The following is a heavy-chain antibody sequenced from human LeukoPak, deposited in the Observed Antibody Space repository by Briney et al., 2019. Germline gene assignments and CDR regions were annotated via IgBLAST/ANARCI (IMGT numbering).Heavy chain of an antibody. D-gene: IGHD3-3*01. CDR2: MNPNSGNT. Sequence: ASVKVSCKASGYTFTSYDINWVRQATGQGLEWMGWMNPNSGNTGYAQEFQGRVTITRNTSISTAYMELSSLRSEDTAVYYCARGSRYDFWSGYYTSLDYWGQGTLVTVSS. CDR1: GYTFTSYD. J-gene: IGHJ4*02. V-gene: IGHV1-8*03. CDR3: ARGSRYDFWSGYYTSLDY.